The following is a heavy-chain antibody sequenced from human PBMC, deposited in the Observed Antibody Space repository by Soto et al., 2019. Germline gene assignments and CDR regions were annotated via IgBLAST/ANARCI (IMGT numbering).Heavy chain of an antibody. Sequence: GGSLRLSCAASGFTFSSYWMSWVRQAPGKGLEWVANIKQDGSEKYYVDSVKGRFTISRDNAKNSLYLQMNSLRAEDTAVYYCARDEGLGVNYYYYGMDVWRQGTTVTVSS. CDR2: IKQDGSEK. CDR1: GFTFSSYW. D-gene: IGHD3-10*01. V-gene: IGHV3-7*01. CDR3: ARDEGLGVNYYYYGMDV. J-gene: IGHJ6*02.